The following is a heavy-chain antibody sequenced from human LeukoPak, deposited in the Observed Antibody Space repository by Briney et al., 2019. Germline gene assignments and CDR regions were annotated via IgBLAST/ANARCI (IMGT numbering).Heavy chain of an antibody. J-gene: IGHJ5*02. Sequence: ASVKVSCKASGYTFTSYGISWVRQAPGQGLEWMGWISAYNGNTNYAQKLQGRVTMTTDTSTSTAYMELRSLRSDDTAVYYCARLKQWLIHHKFSYNWFDPWGQGTLVTVSS. CDR2: ISAYNGNT. V-gene: IGHV1-18*01. D-gene: IGHD6-19*01. CDR1: GYTFTSYG. CDR3: ARLKQWLIHHKFSYNWFDP.